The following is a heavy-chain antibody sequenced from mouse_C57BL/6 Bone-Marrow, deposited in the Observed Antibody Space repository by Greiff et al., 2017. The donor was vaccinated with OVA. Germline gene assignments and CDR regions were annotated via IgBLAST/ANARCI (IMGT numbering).Heavy chain of an antibody. V-gene: IGHV1-55*01. D-gene: IGHD1-1*01. CDR2: IYPGSGST. Sequence: QVQLQQSGAELVKPGASVKMSCKASGYTFTSYWITWVKQRPGQGLEWIGDIYPGSGSTNYNEKFKSKATLTVDTSSSTAYMQLSSLTSEDSAVYYCARPYGSSYGFAYWGQGTLVTVSA. CDR1: GYTFTSYW. J-gene: IGHJ3*01. CDR3: ARPYGSSYGFAY.